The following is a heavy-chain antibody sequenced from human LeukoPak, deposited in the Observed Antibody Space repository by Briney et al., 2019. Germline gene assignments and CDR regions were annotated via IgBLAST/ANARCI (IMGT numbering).Heavy chain of an antibody. D-gene: IGHD3-22*01. Sequence: GGSLRLSCAASGFTFSSYSMNWVRQAPGKGLEWVSYISSSSSTIYYADSVKGRFTISRDNSKNTLYLQMNSLRAEDTAVYYCAKDLTYYYDSSGYYCDYWGQGTLVTVSS. J-gene: IGHJ4*02. CDR3: AKDLTYYYDSSGYYCDY. CDR2: ISSSSSTI. V-gene: IGHV3-48*01. CDR1: GFTFSSYS.